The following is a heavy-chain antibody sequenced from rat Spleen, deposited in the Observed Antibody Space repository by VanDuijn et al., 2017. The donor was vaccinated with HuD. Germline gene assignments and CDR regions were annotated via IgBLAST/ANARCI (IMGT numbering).Heavy chain of an antibody. J-gene: IGHJ2*01. D-gene: IGHD5-1*01. CDR3: ARDGNWEL. V-gene: IGHV2-63*01. CDR1: GFSLTSFH. Sequence: QVQLRESGPGLVQPSQTLSLTCTVSGFSLTSFHVHWVRQPPGKGLEWMGRMRYNGDTSYNSVLKSRLSISRDTSKNQVFLKMNSLQTDDTGTFYCARDGNWELWGQGVMVTVSS. CDR2: MRYNGDT.